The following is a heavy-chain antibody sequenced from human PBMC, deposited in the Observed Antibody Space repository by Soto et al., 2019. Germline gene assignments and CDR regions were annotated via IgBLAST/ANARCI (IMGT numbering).Heavy chain of an antibody. J-gene: IGHJ6*02. CDR2: INPSGGST. V-gene: IGHV1-46*01. Sequence: ASVKVSCKASGYTFTSYYMHWVRQAPGQGLEWMGIINPSGGSTSYAQKFQGRVTMTRDTSTSTVYMELSSLRSEDTAVYYCARVKITDFWSGYLSPYGMDVWGQGTTVTVS. D-gene: IGHD3-3*01. CDR1: GYTFTSYY. CDR3: ARVKITDFWSGYLSPYGMDV.